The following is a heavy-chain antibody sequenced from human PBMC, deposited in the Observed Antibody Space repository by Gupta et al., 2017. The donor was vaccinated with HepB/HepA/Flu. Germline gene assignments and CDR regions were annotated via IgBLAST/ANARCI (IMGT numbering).Heavy chain of an antibody. Sequence: QLQLPQSRPGLVKPSETLSLTCSVSGGSISDTGYYSGWVRQPPGQALDLIGTISYRGNTFYNPTLKRRVTMSVDTSKNQFSLRLTSVTATDTAVYYCARHRGYTDAYVAVVDYFDYWGQGTLVTVSS. CDR1: GGSISDTGYY. CDR2: ISYRGNT. J-gene: IGHJ4*02. V-gene: IGHV4-39*01. D-gene: IGHD5-12*01. CDR3: ARHRGYTDAYVAVVDYFDY.